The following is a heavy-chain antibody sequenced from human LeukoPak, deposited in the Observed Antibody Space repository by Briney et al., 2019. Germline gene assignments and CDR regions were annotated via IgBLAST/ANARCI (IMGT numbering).Heavy chain of an antibody. CDR2: INSNGGST. Sequence: PGGSLRLSCVASGFTFSSYAMHWVRQTPGKGLEYVSGINSNGGSTHYANSVKGRFTISRDNSKHTLYLQMGSLRSEDTAVYYCARAKRDVFYDSSGYRYYFDYWGQGTLVTVSS. J-gene: IGHJ4*02. V-gene: IGHV3-64*01. CDR1: GFTFSSYA. CDR3: ARAKRDVFYDSSGYRYYFDY. D-gene: IGHD3-22*01.